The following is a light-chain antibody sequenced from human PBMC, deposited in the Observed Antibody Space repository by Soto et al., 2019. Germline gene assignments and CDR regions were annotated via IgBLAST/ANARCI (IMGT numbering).Light chain of an antibody. CDR3: QQYGSSTGT. V-gene: IGKV3-20*01. J-gene: IGKJ1*01. Sequence: ETVLTQSPGTLSLSPGERATLSCRASQSVSSSYLAWYQQRPGQAHRLLIYGASSRATGIQDRFSGSGSGTDFTLTIRRLEPEDFAVYYCQQYGSSTGTFGQGTKVDIK. CDR1: QSVSSSY. CDR2: GAS.